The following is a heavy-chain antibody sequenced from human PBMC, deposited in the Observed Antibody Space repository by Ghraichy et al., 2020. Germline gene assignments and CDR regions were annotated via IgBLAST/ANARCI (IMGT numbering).Heavy chain of an antibody. V-gene: IGHV3-30-3*01. J-gene: IGHJ6*02. CDR1: GFTFSSYA. D-gene: IGHD5-18*01. CDR3: ARENTGYYGMDV. Sequence: LSLTCAASGFTFSSYAMHWVRQAPGKGLEWVAVISYDGSNKYYADSVKGRFTISRDNSKNTLYLQMNSLRAEDTAVYYCARENTGYYGMDVWGQGTTVTVSS. CDR2: ISYDGSNK.